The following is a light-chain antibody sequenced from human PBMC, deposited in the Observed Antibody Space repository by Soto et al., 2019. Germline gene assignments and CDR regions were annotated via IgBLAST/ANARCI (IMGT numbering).Light chain of an antibody. CDR1: QNIDNNY. J-gene: IGKJ5*01. CDR3: QQYGNSPIT. Sequence: EIVLTQSPGTLSLSPGERATLSCRASQNIDNNYLAWYQQTTGQAPRLLIYDASIRATGIPDRFSGSGSGTDFTLTVSRLEPEDFAVFYCQQYGNSPITFGQGTRLEIK. CDR2: DAS. V-gene: IGKV3-20*01.